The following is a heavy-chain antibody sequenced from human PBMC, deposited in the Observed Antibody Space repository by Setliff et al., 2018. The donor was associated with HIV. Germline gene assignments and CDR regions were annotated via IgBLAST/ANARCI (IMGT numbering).Heavy chain of an antibody. J-gene: IGHJ4*02. Sequence: SETLRLSCAASGFPFSSYEMNWVRQAPGKGLEWIGYIYYSGSAYYNPSLKSRVTISIDTSKNQFSLKLSSVTAADTAVYYCARDFDWLIDYWGQGTLVTVSS. D-gene: IGHD3-9*01. CDR3: ARDFDWLIDY. CDR1: GFPFSSYE. CDR2: IYYSGSA. V-gene: IGHV4-59*06.